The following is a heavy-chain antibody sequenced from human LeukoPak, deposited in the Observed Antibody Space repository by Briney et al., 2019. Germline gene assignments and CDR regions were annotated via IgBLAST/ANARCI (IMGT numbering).Heavy chain of an antibody. CDR1: GYSISSGYY. D-gene: IGHD3-10*01. V-gene: IGHV4-38-2*02. CDR2: IYHSGST. Sequence: PSETLSLTCTVSGYSISSGYYWGWIRQPPGKGLEWIGSIYHSGSTYYNPSLKSRVTISVDTSKNQFSLKLSSVTAADTAVYYCARDLFSLVRGPMDVWGQGTTVTVSS. CDR3: ARDLFSLVRGPMDV. J-gene: IGHJ6*02.